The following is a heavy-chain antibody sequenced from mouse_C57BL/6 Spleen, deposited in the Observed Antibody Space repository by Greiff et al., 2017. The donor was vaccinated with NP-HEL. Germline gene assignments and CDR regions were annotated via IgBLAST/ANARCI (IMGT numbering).Heavy chain of an antibody. CDR2: IDPENGDT. D-gene: IGHD2-4*01. Sequence: EVQLQQSGAELVRPGASVKLSCTASGFNIKDDYMHWVKQRPEQGLEWIGWIDPENGDTEYASKFQGKATITADTSSNTAYLQLSSLTSEDTAVYYCTTWTDYDGYAMDYWGQGTSVTVSS. CDR1: GFNIKDDY. V-gene: IGHV14-4*01. CDR3: TTWTDYDGYAMDY. J-gene: IGHJ4*01.